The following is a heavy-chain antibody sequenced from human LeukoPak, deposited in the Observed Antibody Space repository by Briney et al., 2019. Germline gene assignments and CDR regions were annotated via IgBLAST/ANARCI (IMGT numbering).Heavy chain of an antibody. J-gene: IGHJ1*01. D-gene: IGHD2-15*01. CDR1: GGSVSSSRYY. CDR2: LYHSGNT. CDR3: AGRLQDIVMVVAGNHNGAEYFHH. Sequence: KPSETLSLTCTVSGGSVSSSRYYWGWLRPSPGKGLEWFGSLYHSGNTYSNPSLKSRATISVDTSKNQFTLHLNSVTAADTAVYYCAGRLQDIVMVVAGNHNGAEYFHHWGQGTVVSVSS. V-gene: IGHV4-39*01.